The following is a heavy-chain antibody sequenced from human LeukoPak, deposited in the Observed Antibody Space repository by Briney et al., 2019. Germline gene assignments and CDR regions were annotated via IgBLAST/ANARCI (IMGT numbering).Heavy chain of an antibody. D-gene: IGHD1-26*01. J-gene: IGHJ4*02. CDR2: ISSNGGST. CDR3: ARWDSGSYSDY. Sequence: GGSPRLSCAASGFTFSSYAMHWVRQAPGKGLEYVSAISSNGGSTYYANSVKGRFTISRDNSKNTLYLQMGSLRAEDMAVYYCARWDSGSYSDYWGQGTLVTVSS. V-gene: IGHV3-64*01. CDR1: GFTFSSYA.